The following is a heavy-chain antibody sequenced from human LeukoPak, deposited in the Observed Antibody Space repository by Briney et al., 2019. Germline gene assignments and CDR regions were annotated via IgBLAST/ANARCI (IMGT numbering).Heavy chain of an antibody. J-gene: IGHJ4*02. Sequence: GGSLRLSCAASGFTFDDCAMHWVRHAPGKGLEWVSGISWNSGSIGYADSVKGRFTISRDNAKNSLYLQMNSLRAEDTALYYCAKEAAPSLTYDSRGGYFDYWGQGTLVTVSS. CDR3: AKEAAPSLTYDSRGGYFDY. CDR1: GFTFDDCA. CDR2: ISWNSGSI. D-gene: IGHD3-22*01. V-gene: IGHV3-9*01.